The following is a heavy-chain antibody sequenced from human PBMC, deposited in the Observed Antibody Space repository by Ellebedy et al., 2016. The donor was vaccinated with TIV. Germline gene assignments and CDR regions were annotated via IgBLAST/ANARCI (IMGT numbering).Heavy chain of an antibody. J-gene: IGHJ5*02. D-gene: IGHD3-10*01. CDR1: GGSISSSNW. CDR2: IYHSGST. CDR3: ASHMVRESTWFDP. V-gene: IGHV4-4*02. Sequence: MPSETLSLTCAVSGGSISSSNWWSWVRQPPGKGLEWIGEIYHSGSTYYNPSLKSRVTISVDTSKNQFSLKLSSVTAADTAVYYCASHMVRESTWFDPWGQGTLVTVSS.